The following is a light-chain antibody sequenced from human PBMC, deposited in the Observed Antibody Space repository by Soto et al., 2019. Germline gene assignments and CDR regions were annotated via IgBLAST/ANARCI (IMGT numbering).Light chain of an antibody. V-gene: IGLV1-40*01. CDR1: SSNIGAGYD. CDR3: PSYDSSLSGLV. CDR2: GNS. J-gene: IGLJ2*01. Sequence: QSVLTQPPSVSGAPGQRVTISCTGSSSNIGAGYDVHWYQQLPGTAPKLLIYGNSNRPSGVPDRLSGSKSGTSASLAITGLQAEDEADYYCPSYDSSLSGLVFGGGTKVTVL.